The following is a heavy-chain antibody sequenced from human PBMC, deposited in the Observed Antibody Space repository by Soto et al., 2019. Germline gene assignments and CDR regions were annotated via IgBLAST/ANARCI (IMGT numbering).Heavy chain of an antibody. CDR3: ARARNLLRGPFDP. CDR1: GGSISSSSYY. V-gene: IGHV4-39*07. J-gene: IGHJ5*02. Sequence: SETLSLTCTVSGGSISSSSYYWGWIRQPPGKGLEWIGYIYYSGSTYYNPSLKSRITMSLDTSKNQFSLKLNSVTAADTAVYYCARARNLLRGPFDPWGQGTLVTVSS. D-gene: IGHD1-1*01. CDR2: IYYSGST.